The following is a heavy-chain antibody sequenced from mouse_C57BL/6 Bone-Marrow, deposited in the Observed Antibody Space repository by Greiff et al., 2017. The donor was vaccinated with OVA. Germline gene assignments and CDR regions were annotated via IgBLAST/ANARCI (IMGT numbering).Heavy chain of an antibody. J-gene: IGHJ3*01. CDR1: GFTFSSYG. Sequence: EVMLVESGGDLVKPGGSLKLSCAASGFTFSSYGMSWVRQTPDKRLEWVATISSGGSYTYYPDSVKGRFTISRDNAKNTLYLQMSSLKSEDTAMYYCARKGLRRSWFAYWGQGTLVTVSA. CDR3: ARKGLRRSWFAY. CDR2: ISSGGSYT. V-gene: IGHV5-6*02. D-gene: IGHD2-4*01.